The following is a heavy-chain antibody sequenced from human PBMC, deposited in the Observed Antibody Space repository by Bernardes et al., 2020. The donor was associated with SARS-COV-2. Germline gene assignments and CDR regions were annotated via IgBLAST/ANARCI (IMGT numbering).Heavy chain of an antibody. CDR2: TNTDGSST. CDR3: GRNIGGDTYGYWGN. V-gene: IGHV3-74*01. Sequence: GGSLRLSCPSSGFTFSNFWMHWVRQAPGKGLVWVALTNTDGSSTSYADSVKGRFTISRDNAKNALFLQMNSLRVDDTAVYYCGRNIGGDTYGYWGNWVQGTLVTVSS. CDR1: GFTFSNFW. J-gene: IGHJ4*02. D-gene: IGHD5-18*01.